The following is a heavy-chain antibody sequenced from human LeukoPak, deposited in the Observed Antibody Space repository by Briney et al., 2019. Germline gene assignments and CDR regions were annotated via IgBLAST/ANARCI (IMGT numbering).Heavy chain of an antibody. V-gene: IGHV4-4*07. CDR3: ARGVGITIFGVVINDAFDI. CDR2: IHTSGST. CDR1: GGSISSYF. Sequence: PAEILSLTCTVSGGSISSYFWSWIRQPAGKGLEWIGRIHTSGSTNYNPSLQSRVTMSVDKSKNQFSLKLSSVTAADTAVYYCARGVGITIFGVVINDAFDIWGQGTMVTVSS. D-gene: IGHD3-3*01. J-gene: IGHJ3*02.